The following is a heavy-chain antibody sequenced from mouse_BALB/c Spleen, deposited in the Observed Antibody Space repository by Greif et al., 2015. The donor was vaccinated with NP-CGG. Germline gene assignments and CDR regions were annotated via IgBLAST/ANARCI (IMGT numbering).Heavy chain of an antibody. CDR2: ISGGGSYT. CDR1: GFTFSSYG. Sequence: EVKLMESGGGLVKPGGSLKLSCAASGFTFSSYGMSWVRQTPEKRLEWVATISGGGSYTYYPDSVKGRFTISRDNAKNNLYLQMSSLRSEDPALYYCARPYDYHWYFDVWGAGTTVTVSS. J-gene: IGHJ1*01. D-gene: IGHD2-4*01. CDR3: ARPYDYHWYFDV. V-gene: IGHV5-9-2*01.